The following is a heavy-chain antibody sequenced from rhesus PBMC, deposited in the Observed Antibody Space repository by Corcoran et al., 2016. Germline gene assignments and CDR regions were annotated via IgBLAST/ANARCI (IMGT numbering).Heavy chain of an antibody. CDR3: ARVWGLEAHFDY. Sequence: QVQLQESGPGLVKPSETLSLTCAVSGGSIRRNYWSWSRQPPGKGLEWIGRISGSVGSTDYNPSLKSRVTISTDTSKNQFSLKLSSVTAADTAVYYWARVWGLEAHFDYWGQGVLVTVSS. CDR1: GGSIRRNY. D-gene: IGHD1-1*01. J-gene: IGHJ4*01. V-gene: IGHV4-173*01. CDR2: ISGSVGST.